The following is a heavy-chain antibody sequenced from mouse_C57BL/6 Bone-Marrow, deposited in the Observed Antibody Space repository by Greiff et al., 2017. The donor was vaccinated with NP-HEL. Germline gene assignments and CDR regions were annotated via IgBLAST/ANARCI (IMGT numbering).Heavy chain of an antibody. CDR1: GYTFTSYW. Sequence: EVQLQQSGTVLARPGASVKMSCKTSGYTFTSYWMHWVKQRPGQGLEWIGAIYPGNSDTSYTPKFKGKAKLTAVTSASTAYMELSSLTNEDSAVYYCTRELRLRFPWFAYWGQGTLVTVSA. V-gene: IGHV1-5*01. CDR2: IYPGNSDT. D-gene: IGHD3-2*02. J-gene: IGHJ3*01. CDR3: TRELRLRFPWFAY.